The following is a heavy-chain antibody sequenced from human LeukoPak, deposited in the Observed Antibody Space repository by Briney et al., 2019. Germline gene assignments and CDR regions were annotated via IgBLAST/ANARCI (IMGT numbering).Heavy chain of an antibody. V-gene: IGHV1-3*01. CDR1: GYSFSTYA. CDR2: INAGNGVT. D-gene: IGHD6-13*01. Sequence: ASVKVSCKASGYSFSTYAMHWVRQAPGQGLEWMGWINAGNGVTKYSPKFQDRFTITRDTSASTAYMELSGLRSEDTAVYYCARGDLGSSYEYYFDYWGQGTLVTVSS. CDR3: ARGDLGSSYEYYFDY. J-gene: IGHJ4*02.